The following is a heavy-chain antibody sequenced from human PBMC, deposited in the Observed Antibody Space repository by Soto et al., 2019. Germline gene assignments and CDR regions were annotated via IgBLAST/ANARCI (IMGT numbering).Heavy chain of an antibody. Sequence: SETLSLTCTVSGGSISSYYWSWIRQPPGKGLEWIGYIYYSGSTNYNPSLKSRVTISVDTSKNQFSLKLSSVTAADTAVYYCARGRGYSYGTPPYYYYGMDVWGQGTTVTVPS. D-gene: IGHD5-18*01. V-gene: IGHV4-59*01. CDR3: ARGRGYSYGTPPYYYYGMDV. CDR2: IYYSGST. CDR1: GGSISSYY. J-gene: IGHJ6*02.